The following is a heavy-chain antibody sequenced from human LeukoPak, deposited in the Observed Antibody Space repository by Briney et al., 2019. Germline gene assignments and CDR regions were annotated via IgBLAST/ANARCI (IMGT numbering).Heavy chain of an antibody. CDR1: GFTFTTYA. V-gene: IGHV3-23*01. D-gene: IGHD3-3*01. CDR2: ISGSGGST. J-gene: IGHJ5*02. Sequence: GGSLRLSCAASGFTFTTYAMIWVRQAPGKGLEWVSAISGSGGSTYYADSVKGRFTISRDNSKNTLYLQMNSLRAEDTAVYYCAKDPRITIFGVVTPPWGQGTLVTVSS. CDR3: AKDPRITIFGVVTPP.